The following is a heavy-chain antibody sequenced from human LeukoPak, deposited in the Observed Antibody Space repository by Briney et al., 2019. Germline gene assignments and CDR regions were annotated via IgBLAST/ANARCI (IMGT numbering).Heavy chain of an antibody. J-gene: IGHJ4*02. V-gene: IGHV3-23*01. CDR2: IRGGGNNA. Sequence: GGSLRLSCAASGFTLSNYARNWVRQAPGKGLEWVSVIRGGGNNANYADSVKGRFTIPRDNSKNTLYLGMNSLRAEDTAIYYCAKGPYSSSNYFFASWGQGTLVTVSS. CDR1: GFTLSNYA. CDR3: AKGPYSSSNYFFAS. D-gene: IGHD4-11*01.